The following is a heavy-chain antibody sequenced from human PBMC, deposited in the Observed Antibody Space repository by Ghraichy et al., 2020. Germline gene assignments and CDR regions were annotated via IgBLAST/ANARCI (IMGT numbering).Heavy chain of an antibody. CDR2: IYYSGNT. CDR3: AGGASSGETKPYYYYCMDV. J-gene: IGHJ6*02. V-gene: IGHV4-59*01. Sequence: SETLSLTCTVSGGSISTYYWSWIRQPPGKGLEWIGYIYYSGNTNYNPSLESRVTISVDTSKNQFSLRLTSVTAADTAVYYCAGGASSGETKPYYYYCMDVWRQGTTFTVSS. D-gene: IGHD6-19*01. CDR1: GGSISTYY.